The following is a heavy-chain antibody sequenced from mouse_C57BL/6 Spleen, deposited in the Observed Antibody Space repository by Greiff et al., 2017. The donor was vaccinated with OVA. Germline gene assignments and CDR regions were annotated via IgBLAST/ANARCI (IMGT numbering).Heavy chain of an antibody. CDR3: ARGSGGYYMDY. Sequence: EVKLVESGGGLVKPGGSLTLSCAASGFTFSDYGMHWVRQAPEKGLEWVAYISSGSSTIYYADTVKGRFTISRDNAKNTLFLQMTSLRSEDTAMYYCARGSGGYYMDYWGQGTSVTVSS. D-gene: IGHD2-3*01. CDR2: ISSGSSTI. V-gene: IGHV5-17*01. J-gene: IGHJ4*01. CDR1: GFTFSDYG.